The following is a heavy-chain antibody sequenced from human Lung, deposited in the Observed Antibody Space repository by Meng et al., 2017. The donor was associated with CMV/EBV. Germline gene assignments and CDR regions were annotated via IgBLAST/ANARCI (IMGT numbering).Heavy chain of an antibody. Sequence: QVQLVQSGAEVKKPXXSVKVSCKASGYIFSGYRIQWVRQAPGQGLEWMGWINPHSGGTAYAQKFQGRVTMTSDTSISTAYMELTSLRSDDTAIYYCARQGNKDYYYGSGNYYNNWFDPWGQGTLVTVSS. J-gene: IGHJ5*02. CDR1: GYIFSGYR. D-gene: IGHD3-10*01. CDR3: ARQGNKDYYYGSGNYYNNWFDP. CDR2: INPHSGGT. V-gene: IGHV1-2*02.